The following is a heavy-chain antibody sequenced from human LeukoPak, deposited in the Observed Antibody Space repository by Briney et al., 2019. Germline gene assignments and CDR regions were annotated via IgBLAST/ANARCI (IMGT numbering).Heavy chain of an antibody. J-gene: IGHJ4*02. CDR1: GGSFSGYY. CDR3: ARHLTSEYSSGWYYVDY. CDR2: IYHSGRT. Sequence: SETLSLTCAVYGGSFSGYYWGWIRQPPGKGLEWIGNIYHSGRTHYNPSLKSRVTIFVDTSKNQFSLKLSSVTATDRAVYYCARHLTSEYSSGWYYVDYWGQGTLVTVSS. D-gene: IGHD6-19*01. V-gene: IGHV4-34*01.